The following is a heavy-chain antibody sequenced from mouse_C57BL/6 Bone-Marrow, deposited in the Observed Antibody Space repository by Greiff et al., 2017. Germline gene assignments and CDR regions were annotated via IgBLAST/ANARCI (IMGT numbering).Heavy chain of an antibody. Sequence: QVQLQQSGAELVRPGASVTLSCKASGYTFTDYEMHWVKQTPVHGLEWIGAIDPETGGTAYNQKFKGKAILTADKSSSTAYMELRSLTSEDAAVYYCTRSPHSSPLVWGTGTTVTVSS. CDR2: IDPETGGT. CDR1: GYTFTDYE. CDR3: TRSPHSSPLV. D-gene: IGHD1-1*01. J-gene: IGHJ1*03. V-gene: IGHV1-15*01.